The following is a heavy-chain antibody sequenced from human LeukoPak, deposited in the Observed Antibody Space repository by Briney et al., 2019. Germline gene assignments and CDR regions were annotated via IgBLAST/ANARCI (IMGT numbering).Heavy chain of an antibody. CDR2: ISSNGGST. V-gene: IGHV3-64*01. J-gene: IGHJ3*02. CDR1: GFTFSSYA. CDR3: ARAPRI. Sequence: GGSLGLSCAASGFTFSSYAMHWVRQAPGEGLEYVSAISSNGGSTYYANSVKGRFTISRDNSKNTLYLQMGSLRAEDMAVYYCARAPRIWGQGTMVTVSS.